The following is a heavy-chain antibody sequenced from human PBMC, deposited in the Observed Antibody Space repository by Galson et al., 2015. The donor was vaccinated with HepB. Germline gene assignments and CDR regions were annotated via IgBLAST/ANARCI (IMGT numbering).Heavy chain of an antibody. Sequence: SVKVSCKASGGTFSSYAISWVRQAPGQGLEWMGGIIPIFGTANYAQKFQGRVTITADESTSTAYMELSSLRSEDTAVYYCARGGSPYYYGSGTHYYYYYGMDVWGQGTTVTVSS. CDR1: GGTFSSYA. V-gene: IGHV1-69*13. CDR2: IIPIFGTA. J-gene: IGHJ6*02. CDR3: ARGGSPYYYGSGTHYYYYYGMDV. D-gene: IGHD3-10*01.